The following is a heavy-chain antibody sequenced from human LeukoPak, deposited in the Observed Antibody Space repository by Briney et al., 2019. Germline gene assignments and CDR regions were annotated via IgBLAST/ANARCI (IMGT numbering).Heavy chain of an antibody. V-gene: IGHV4-34*01. Sequence: KPSETLSLTCAVYGGSFSGYYWSWIRQPPGKGLEWIGEINHSGSTNYNPSLKSRVTISVDTSKNQFSLKLSSVTAADTAVYYCASCEQDVWGKGTTVTVSS. CDR3: ASCEQDV. D-gene: IGHD1/OR15-1a*01. CDR2: INHSGST. J-gene: IGHJ6*04. CDR1: GGSFSGYY.